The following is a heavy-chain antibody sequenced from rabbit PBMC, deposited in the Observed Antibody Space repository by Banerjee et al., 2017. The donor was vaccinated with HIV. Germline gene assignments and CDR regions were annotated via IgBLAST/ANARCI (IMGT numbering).Heavy chain of an antibody. J-gene: IGHJ2*01. V-gene: IGHV1S40*01. Sequence: QSLEESGGDLVKPGASLTLTCTASGFSFSNSYWICWVRQAPGKGLEWIACIEAGSNGSTNYASWARGRFTISKTSSTTVTLQMTSLTAADTATYFCAREPVGFAAYGDALDLWGPGTLVTVS. CDR1: GFSFSNSYW. CDR3: AREPVGFAAYGDALDL. CDR2: IEAGSNGST. D-gene: IGHD6-1*01.